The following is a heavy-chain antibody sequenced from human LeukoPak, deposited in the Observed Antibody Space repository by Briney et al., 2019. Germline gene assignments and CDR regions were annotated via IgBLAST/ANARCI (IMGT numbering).Heavy chain of an antibody. J-gene: IGHJ4*02. CDR3: AKAPPVAIW. CDR2: ITPSGDGT. Sequence: PGGTLRLSCAASGFTFSSPAMSWVRQAPGKGLEWVSSITPSGDGTYYAASVKGRFTISRDNSKNTLYLQMDSLRADDTAKYYCAKAPPVAIWWGQETLVTASS. V-gene: IGHV3-23*01. CDR1: GFTFSSPA. D-gene: IGHD2-21*01.